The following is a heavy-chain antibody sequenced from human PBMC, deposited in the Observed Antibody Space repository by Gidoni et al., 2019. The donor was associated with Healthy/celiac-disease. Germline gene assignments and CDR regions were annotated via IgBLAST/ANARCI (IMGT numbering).Heavy chain of an antibody. Sequence: QVQLVQSGAEVKKPGASVKVSCKASGYTFTGYYMHWVRQAPGQGLEWMGWINPNSGGTNYAQKFQGRVTMTRDTSISTAYMELSRLRSDDTAVYYCARDQSTVTTVGGMDVWGKGTTVTVSS. CDR1: GYTFTGYY. CDR3: ARDQSTVTTVGGMDV. CDR2: INPNSGGT. V-gene: IGHV1-2*02. D-gene: IGHD4-17*01. J-gene: IGHJ6*04.